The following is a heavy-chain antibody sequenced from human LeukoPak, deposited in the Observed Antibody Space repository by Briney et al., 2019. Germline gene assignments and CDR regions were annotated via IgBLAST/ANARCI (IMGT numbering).Heavy chain of an antibody. J-gene: IGHJ4*02. CDR3: ARSGIAAAGHNFDY. V-gene: IGHV3-30-3*01. CDR1: GFTFSSYA. Sequence: GGSLRLSCAASGFTFSSYAMHWVRQAPGKGLEWVAVISYDGGNKYYADSVKGRFTISRDNSKNTLYLQMNSLRAEDTAVYYCARSGIAAAGHNFDYWGQGTLVTVSS. D-gene: IGHD6-13*01. CDR2: ISYDGGNK.